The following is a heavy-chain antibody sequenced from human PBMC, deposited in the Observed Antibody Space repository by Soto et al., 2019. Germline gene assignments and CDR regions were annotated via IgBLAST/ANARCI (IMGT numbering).Heavy chain of an antibody. Sequence: QVQLGQSGAEVKKPGASVKVSCKASGYTFTGYYMHWVRQAPGQGLEWMGWINPNSGGTNYAQKFQGRGTRTSDTSISTAYMELSRLRSDDTAVYYCAREIAVAGSSFDYWGQGSLVTVSS. D-gene: IGHD6-19*01. CDR1: GYTFTGYY. CDR3: AREIAVAGSSFDY. J-gene: IGHJ4*02. V-gene: IGHV1-2*02. CDR2: INPNSGGT.